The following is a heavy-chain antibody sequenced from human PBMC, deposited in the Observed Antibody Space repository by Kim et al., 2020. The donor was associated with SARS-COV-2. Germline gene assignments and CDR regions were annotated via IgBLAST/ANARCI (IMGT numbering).Heavy chain of an antibody. Sequence: GGSLRLSCAASGFTFSSYGMHWVRQAPGKGLEWVAVISYDGSNKYYADSVKGRFTISRDNSKNTLYLQMNSLRAEDTAVYYCAKIRRGKPTVWGFGYYYGMDVWGQGTTVTVSS. J-gene: IGHJ6*02. CDR1: GFTFSSYG. CDR2: ISYDGSNK. D-gene: IGHD4-17*01. CDR3: AKIRRGKPTVWGFGYYYGMDV. V-gene: IGHV3-30*18.